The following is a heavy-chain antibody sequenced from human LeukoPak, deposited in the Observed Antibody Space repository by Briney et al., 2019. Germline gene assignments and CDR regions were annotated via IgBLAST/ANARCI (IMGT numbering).Heavy chain of an antibody. CDR2: IYTSGST. J-gene: IGHJ5*02. CDR3: ARGVMIGGIAARGYNWFDP. V-gene: IGHV4-61*02. D-gene: IGHD6-6*01. CDR1: GGSISSGSYY. Sequence: PSQTLSLTCTVSGGSISSGSYYWSWIRQPAGKGLEWIGRIYTSGSTNYNPSLKSRVTMSVDTSKNQFSLKLSSVTAADTAVYYCARGVMIGGIAARGYNWFDPWGQGTLVTVSS.